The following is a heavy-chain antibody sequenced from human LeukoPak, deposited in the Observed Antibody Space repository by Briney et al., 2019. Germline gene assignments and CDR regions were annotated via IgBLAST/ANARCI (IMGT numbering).Heavy chain of an antibody. Sequence: GGSLRLPCAASGFTFSSYAMSWVRQAPGKGLEWVSAISGSGGSTYYADSVKGRFTISRDNSKNTLYLQMNSLRAEDTAVYYCASPLAYCGGDCYRGIDYWGQGTLVTGSS. CDR2: ISGSGGST. J-gene: IGHJ4*02. V-gene: IGHV3-23*01. D-gene: IGHD2-21*02. CDR3: ASPLAYCGGDCYRGIDY. CDR1: GFTFSSYA.